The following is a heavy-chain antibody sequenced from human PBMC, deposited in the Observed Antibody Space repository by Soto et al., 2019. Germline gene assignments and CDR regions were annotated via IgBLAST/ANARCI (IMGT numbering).Heavy chain of an antibody. J-gene: IGHJ4*02. Sequence: QVQLQESGPGLVKPSETLSLTCTVSGGSVSSGSYYWSWIRQPPGKGLEWIGYIYYTGSTDYNHALESRATITADTSKNQFSLKLSSVTAADTAVYYCARGSGGYYGSGNWVDSWGQGTLVTVSS. CDR1: GGSVSSGSYY. V-gene: IGHV4-61*01. CDR2: IYYTGST. CDR3: ARGSGGYYGSGNWVDS. D-gene: IGHD3-10*01.